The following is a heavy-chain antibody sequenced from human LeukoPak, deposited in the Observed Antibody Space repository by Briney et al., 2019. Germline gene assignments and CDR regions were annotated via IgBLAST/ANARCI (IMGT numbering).Heavy chain of an antibody. CDR2: IYYSGST. CDR1: GGSISSGGYY. V-gene: IGHV4-31*03. J-gene: IGHJ4*02. CDR3: ARENVLRFDY. D-gene: IGHD3-3*01. Sequence: SQTLSLTCTVSGGSISSGGYYWSWIRQHPGKGLEWIGYIYYSGSTYYNPSLKSRVTMSVDTSKNQFSLKLSSVTAADTAVYYCARENVLRFDYWGQGTLVTVSS.